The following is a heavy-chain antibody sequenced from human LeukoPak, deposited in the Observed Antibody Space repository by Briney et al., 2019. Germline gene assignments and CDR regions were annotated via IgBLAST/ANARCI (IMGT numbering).Heavy chain of an antibody. CDR1: GHTFTGYY. J-gene: IGHJ3*02. CDR3: AREAVTTGDAFDI. CDR2: INPNSGGT. D-gene: IGHD4-17*01. V-gene: IGHV1-2*02. Sequence: ASVKVSCKASGHTFTGYYMHWVRQAPGQGLEWMGWINPNSGGTNYAQKFQGRVTMTRDTSISTAYMELSRLRSDDTAVYYCAREAVTTGDAFDIWGQGTMVTVSS.